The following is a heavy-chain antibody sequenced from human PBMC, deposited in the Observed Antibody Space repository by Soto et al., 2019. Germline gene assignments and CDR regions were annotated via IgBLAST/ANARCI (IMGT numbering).Heavy chain of an antibody. V-gene: IGHV1-18*01. D-gene: IGHD3-10*01. CDR3: ARFYGSGSYPYDY. J-gene: IGHJ4*02. CDR2: ISPYNGNT. CDR1: GYTFTAYG. Sequence: QVQLMQSGAEVKKPGASVRVSCKASGYTFTAYGITWVRQAPGQGLEWMGWISPYNGNTNYAQKLQGRVTMTTDTSTSTAFMDPRSLRSDDTAVYYCARFYGSGSYPYDYWGQGTLVTVSS.